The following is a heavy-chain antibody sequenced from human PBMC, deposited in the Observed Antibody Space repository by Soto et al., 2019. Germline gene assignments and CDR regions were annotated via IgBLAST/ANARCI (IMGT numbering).Heavy chain of an antibody. V-gene: IGHV3-23*01. CDR2: ISGSGGST. CDR3: AKDRTVYYDSSGPLGYFDY. D-gene: IGHD3-22*01. J-gene: IGHJ4*02. CDR1: WFTFISYS. Sequence: PGGSLRLSCAAPWFTFISYSLSWVPPAPREGLDWVSAISGSGGSTYYADSVKGRFTISRDNSKNTLYLQMNSLRAEDTAVYYCAKDRTVYYDSSGPLGYFDYWGQGTLVTVSS.